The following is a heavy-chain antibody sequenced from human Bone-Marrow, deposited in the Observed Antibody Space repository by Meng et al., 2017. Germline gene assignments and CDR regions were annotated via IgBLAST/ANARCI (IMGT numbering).Heavy chain of an antibody. CDR3: ARTTGYSSSWYETFFDY. D-gene: IGHD6-13*01. CDR2: IIPIFGTA. V-gene: IGHV1-69*01. CDR1: GGTFSSYA. J-gene: IGHJ4*02. Sequence: QVQVVQSGAVVKKPGSSVKVSCKASGGTFSSYAISWVRQAPGQGLEWMGGIIPIFGTANYAQKFQGRVTITADESTSTAYMELSSLRSEDTAVYYCARTTGYSSSWYETFFDYWGQGTLVTVSS.